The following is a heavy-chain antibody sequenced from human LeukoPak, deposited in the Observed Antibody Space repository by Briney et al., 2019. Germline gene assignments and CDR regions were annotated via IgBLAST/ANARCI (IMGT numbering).Heavy chain of an antibody. V-gene: IGHV4-34*01. CDR1: GGSFSVYY. Sequence: SETLSLTCAVHGGSFSVYYWSWIRQPPGKGLEWIGEINHSGSTDYNPSLKSRDTISVDTSKNQFSLKLSSVTAADTAVYYCARGGKQQLDYWGQGTLVTVSS. D-gene: IGHD6-13*01. CDR3: ARGGKQQLDY. CDR2: INHSGST. J-gene: IGHJ4*02.